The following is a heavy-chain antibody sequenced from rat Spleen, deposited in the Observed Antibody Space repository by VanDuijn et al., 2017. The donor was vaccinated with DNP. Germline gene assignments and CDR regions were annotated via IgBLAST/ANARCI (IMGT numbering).Heavy chain of an antibody. CDR2: ISYDGTRP. J-gene: IGHJ2*01. D-gene: IGHD1-9*01. Sequence: EVRVVDSGGGLVQPGRSLKLSCTAAGFTFSDYNMAWVRHTPKKSLEWVATISYDGTRPYYRDSVKGRFTTSRDNAKSSLYLQMDSLRSEDTTTYYCTTESTYYGYFDYWGQGVMVTVSS. CDR1: GFTFSDYN. CDR3: TTESTYYGYFDY. V-gene: IGHV5-7*01.